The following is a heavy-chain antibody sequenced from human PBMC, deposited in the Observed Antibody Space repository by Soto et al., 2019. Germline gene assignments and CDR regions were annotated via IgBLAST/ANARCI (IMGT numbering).Heavy chain of an antibody. J-gene: IGHJ2*01. V-gene: IGHV1-2*04. CDR2: INPNSGGT. D-gene: IGHD3-3*01. CDR1: GYTFTDYY. CDR3: ARETRSGYFKHWYFDL. Sequence: QVQLVQSGAEVKKPGASVKVSCKASGYTFTDYYMHWVRQAPVEGLEWMGWINPNSGGTKYAQKFQAWVTMTADTSISTAYLELSRLRSDHAAVYSCARETRSGYFKHWYFDLWGRGTLVTVSS.